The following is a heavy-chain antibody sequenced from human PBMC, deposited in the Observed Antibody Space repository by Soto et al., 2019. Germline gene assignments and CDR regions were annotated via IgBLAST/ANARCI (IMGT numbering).Heavy chain of an antibody. V-gene: IGHV2-5*02. D-gene: IGHD3-9*01. CDR2: IYWDDDK. CDR3: AHIWYDILTGYYPFDY. J-gene: IGHJ4*02. Sequence: QITLKESGPTLVKPTQTLTLTCTFSGFSLSTSGVGVGWIRQPPGKALEWLALIYWDDDKRYSPSLKSRLTITKDTSKNQVVLTMTNMDPVDTATYYCAHIWYDILTGYYPFDYWGQGTLVTVSS. CDR1: GFSLSTSGVG.